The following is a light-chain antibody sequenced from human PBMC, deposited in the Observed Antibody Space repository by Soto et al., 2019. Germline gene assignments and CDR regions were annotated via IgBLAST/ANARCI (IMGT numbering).Light chain of an antibody. Sequence: DNQMTQSPSSLSASVGDRVTITCRASQSISSYLNWYQQKPGKAPKLLIYAASSLQSGVPSRFSGSGSGTDFTLTISSLQPEDFATYYWQESYNTPFFGPGTKVEIK. CDR1: QSISSY. J-gene: IGKJ3*01. CDR3: QESYNTPF. V-gene: IGKV1-39*01. CDR2: AAS.